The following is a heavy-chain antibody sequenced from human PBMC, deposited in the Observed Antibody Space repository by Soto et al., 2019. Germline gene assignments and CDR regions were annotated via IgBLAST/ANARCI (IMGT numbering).Heavy chain of an antibody. J-gene: IGHJ6*02. CDR2: IYYNGTT. CDR3: ARWSDYGDYYYYGMDV. CDR1: GGSISGYY. D-gene: IGHD4-17*01. Sequence: PSETLSLTCTVFGGSISGYYWTWIRQSPGGGLEWIGYIYYNGTTNYNPSLKSRVTISIDTSKSQFSLRLRSLTAADTAVYCCARWSDYGDYYYYGMDVWGQGTTVTVSS. V-gene: IGHV4-59*13.